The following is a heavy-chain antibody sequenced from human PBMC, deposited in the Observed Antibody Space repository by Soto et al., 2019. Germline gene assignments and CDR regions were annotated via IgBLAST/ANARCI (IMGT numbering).Heavy chain of an antibody. CDR2: INHSGST. V-gene: IGHV4-34*01. CDR3: ARESQDIVVVPAALYYMDV. Sequence: SETLSLTCAVYGGSFSGYYWSWIRQPPGKGLEWIGEINHSGSTNYNPSLKSRVTISVDTSKNQFSLKLSSVTAADAAVYYCARESQDIVVVPAALYYMDVWGKGTTVTVSS. CDR1: GGSFSGYY. D-gene: IGHD2-2*01. J-gene: IGHJ6*03.